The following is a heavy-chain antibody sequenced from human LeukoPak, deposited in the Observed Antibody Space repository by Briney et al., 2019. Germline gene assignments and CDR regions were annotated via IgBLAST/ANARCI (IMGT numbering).Heavy chain of an antibody. CDR2: IYWRGRT. J-gene: IGHJ4*02. D-gene: IGHD4-23*01. CDR3: ARQRSNSDQEYFFGY. Sequence: SETLSLTCTVSGGSISSTGYYWGWIRQPPGKGLEWIGSIYWRGRTYYNPSLKSRVTISVDTSKNQFSLKVSSVTAADTAVYYCARQRSNSDQEYFFGYWGQGTLVTVSS. CDR1: GGSISSTGYY. V-gene: IGHV4-39*01.